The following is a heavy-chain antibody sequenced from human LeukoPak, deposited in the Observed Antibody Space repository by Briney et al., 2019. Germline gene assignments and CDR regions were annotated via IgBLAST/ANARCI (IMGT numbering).Heavy chain of an antibody. V-gene: IGHV1-69*04. D-gene: IGHD3-10*01. J-gene: IGHJ3*02. CDR3: ARDLDGSGTGDAFDI. CDR1: GDTFNRYA. Sequence: GASVKVSCKASGDTFNRYAISWVRQAPGQGLEWMGRIIPILDIANYARKFQDRVTITADKFTDTAYMELSSLRSEDTAVYYCARDLDGSGTGDAFDIWGQGTMVTVSS. CDR2: IIPILDIA.